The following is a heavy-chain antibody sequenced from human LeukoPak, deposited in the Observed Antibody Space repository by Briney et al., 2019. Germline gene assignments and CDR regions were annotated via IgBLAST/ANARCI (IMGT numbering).Heavy chain of an antibody. D-gene: IGHD3-10*01. J-gene: IGHJ4*02. CDR3: AKDRYYYGSGSYPEFY. V-gene: IGHV3-30*02. Sequence: GGSLRLSCAASGFTFSSYGMHWVRQAPGKGLEWVAFIRYDGSNKYYADSVKGRFTISRDNSKNTLYLQMNSLRAEDTAVYYCAKDRYYYGSGSYPEFYWGQGTLVTVSS. CDR2: IRYDGSNK. CDR1: GFTFSSYG.